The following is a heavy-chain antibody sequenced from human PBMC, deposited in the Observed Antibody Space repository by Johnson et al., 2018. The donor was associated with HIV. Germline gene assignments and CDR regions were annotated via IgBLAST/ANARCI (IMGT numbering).Heavy chain of an antibody. J-gene: IGHJ3*01. Sequence: VEPGGSLRLSCAASGFTFSDSYMTWIRQAPGKGLEWVSYISSSGGTIYYADSVRGRFTISRNNAKNSLYLQMNSLRAEDTAVYFCATIWRNEGRHSFDVWGQGTMVAVS. CDR3: ATIWRNEGRHSFDV. V-gene: IGHV3-11*04. CDR1: GFTFSDSY. CDR2: ISSSGGTI. D-gene: IGHD1-1*01.